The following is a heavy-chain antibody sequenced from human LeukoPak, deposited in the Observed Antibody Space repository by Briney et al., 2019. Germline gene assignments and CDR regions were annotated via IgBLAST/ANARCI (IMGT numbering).Heavy chain of an antibody. CDR3: ARDPFSLRILEWLFNSYGMDV. CDR2: ISAYNGNT. V-gene: IGHV1-18*01. Sequence: GASVKVSCKASGYTFTSYGISWVRQAPGQGLEWMGWISAYNGNTNYAQKLQGRVTMTTDTSTSTAYMELRSLRSDDTAVYYCARDPFSLRILEWLFNSYGMDVWGQGTTVTVSS. J-gene: IGHJ6*02. D-gene: IGHD3-3*01. CDR1: GYTFTSYG.